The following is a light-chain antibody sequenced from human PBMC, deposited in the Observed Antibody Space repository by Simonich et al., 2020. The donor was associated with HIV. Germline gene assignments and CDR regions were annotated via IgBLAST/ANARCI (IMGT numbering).Light chain of an antibody. Sequence: EIVMTQSPATLSVSPGERATLSCRASQSVSSNLAWYQQKPGQAPRLLIYGASTRVTGIPGRFIGSGSGTEFTLTISSLQPEDFATYYCQQSYNTPQTFGQGTKVEIK. CDR3: QQSYNTPQT. J-gene: IGKJ1*01. V-gene: IGKV3D-15*01. CDR1: QSVSSN. CDR2: GAS.